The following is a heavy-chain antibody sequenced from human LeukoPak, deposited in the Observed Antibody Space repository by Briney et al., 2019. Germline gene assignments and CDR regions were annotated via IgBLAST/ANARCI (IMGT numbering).Heavy chain of an antibody. J-gene: IGHJ4*02. CDR3: ARGHYGSGSYYLYSFDY. Sequence: SQTLSLTCTVSGGSISSGDYYWSWIRQPPGKGLEWIGYIYYSGSTYYNPSLKSRVTISVDTSKNQFSLKLSSVTAADTAVYYCARGHYGSGSYYLYSFDYWGQGTLVTVSS. CDR1: GGSISSGDYY. CDR2: IYYSGST. V-gene: IGHV4-30-4*01. D-gene: IGHD3-10*01.